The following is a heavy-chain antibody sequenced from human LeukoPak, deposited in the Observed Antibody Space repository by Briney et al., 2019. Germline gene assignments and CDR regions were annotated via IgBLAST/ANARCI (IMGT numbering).Heavy chain of an antibody. D-gene: IGHD2-2*02. V-gene: IGHV1-2*02. CDR1: GYTFTAYY. CDR2: INPNSGGT. CDR3: ARGPAAIQGRGRGWFDP. Sequence: GASVKVSCKASGYTFTAYYMHWVRQAPGQGLEWMGWINPNSGGTVYAQNFQGRVTMTRDTSISTAYMELNRLRSDDTAVYYCARGPAAIQGRGRGWFDPWGQGTLVTVSS. J-gene: IGHJ5*02.